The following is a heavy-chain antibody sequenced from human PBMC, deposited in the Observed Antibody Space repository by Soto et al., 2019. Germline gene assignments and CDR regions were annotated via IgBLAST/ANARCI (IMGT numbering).Heavy chain of an antibody. J-gene: IGHJ6*02. D-gene: IGHD1-26*01. V-gene: IGHV3-33*01. CDR3: ASDLVGASDSYGLDV. Sequence: SLRLSCAASGFTFSNYGMHWVRQAPGKGLERVAIIWHDGNNKYYADSVRGRFIISRDNSKNRLYLQMNSLRAEDTAVYYCASDLVGASDSYGLDVWGQGTPVIVSS. CDR2: IWHDGNNK. CDR1: GFTFSNYG.